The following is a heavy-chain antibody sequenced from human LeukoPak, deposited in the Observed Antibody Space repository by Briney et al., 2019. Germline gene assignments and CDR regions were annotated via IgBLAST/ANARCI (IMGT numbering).Heavy chain of an antibody. CDR3: ARGVASYSYGYYFDY. V-gene: IGHV1-18*01. Sequence: ASVKVSCKASGYTFTSYGINWVRQAPGQGLEWMVWISAYNGNTNYAQKLQGRVTMTTDTSTSTAYMELRSLRSDDTAVYYCARGVASYSYGYYFDYWGQGTLVTVSS. J-gene: IGHJ4*02. CDR1: GYTFTSYG. CDR2: ISAYNGNT. D-gene: IGHD5-18*01.